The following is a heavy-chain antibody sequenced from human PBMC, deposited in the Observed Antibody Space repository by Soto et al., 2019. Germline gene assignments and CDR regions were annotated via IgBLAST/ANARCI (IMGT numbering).Heavy chain of an antibody. Sequence: SETLSLTCTVSGGSISSYYWSWIRQPPGKGLEWIGYIYYSGSTNYNPSLKSRVTISVDTSENQFSLKLSSVTAADTAVHYWAREGMSPYYYYGMDVWGQGNTVTVSS. D-gene: IGHD3-10*01. CDR1: GGSISSYY. CDR2: IYYSGST. V-gene: IGHV4-59*01. J-gene: IGHJ6*02. CDR3: AREGMSPYYYYGMDV.